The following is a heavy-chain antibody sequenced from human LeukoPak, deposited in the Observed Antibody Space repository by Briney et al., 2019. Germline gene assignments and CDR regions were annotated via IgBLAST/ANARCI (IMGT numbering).Heavy chain of an antibody. CDR2: ISGDGGGT. D-gene: IGHD3-22*01. CDR3: AKDRYYYDSSGYSSTFDY. Sequence: GGSLRLSCAASGFTFSNYAMNWVRQAPGKGLEWVSAISGDGGGTYYADSVKGRFTISRDNSKNTLYLQMNSLRAEDTAVYYCAKDRYYYDSSGYSSTFDYWGQGTLVTVSS. V-gene: IGHV3-23*01. J-gene: IGHJ4*02. CDR1: GFTFSNYA.